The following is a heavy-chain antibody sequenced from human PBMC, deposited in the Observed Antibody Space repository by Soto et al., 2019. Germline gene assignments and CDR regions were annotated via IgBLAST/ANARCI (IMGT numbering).Heavy chain of an antibody. Sequence: GGSLRLSCAASGFTFSSYGMHWVRQAPGKGLEWVAVIWYDGSNKYYADSVKGRFTISRDNSKNTLYLQMNSLRAEDTAVYYCARDDNYYGSGSYYAAPYYGMDVWGQGTTVTVSS. V-gene: IGHV3-33*01. J-gene: IGHJ6*02. CDR3: ARDDNYYGSGSYYAAPYYGMDV. D-gene: IGHD3-10*01. CDR2: IWYDGSNK. CDR1: GFTFSSYG.